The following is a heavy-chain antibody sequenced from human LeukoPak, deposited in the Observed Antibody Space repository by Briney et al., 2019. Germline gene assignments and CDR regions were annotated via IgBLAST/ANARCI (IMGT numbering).Heavy chain of an antibody. CDR2: IYPGDSGT. J-gene: IGHJ4*02. CDR3: ARAYPRSGWLDY. V-gene: IGHV5-51*01. Sequence: GASQKISCTGSGYSFTSYWIGWVRQMPGKGLEWMGIIYPGDSGTRYSPSFQGQVTISADKSISTAYLQWSSLKASDTAMYYCARAYPRSGWLDYWGQGTLVTVSS. CDR1: GYSFTSYW. D-gene: IGHD6-19*01.